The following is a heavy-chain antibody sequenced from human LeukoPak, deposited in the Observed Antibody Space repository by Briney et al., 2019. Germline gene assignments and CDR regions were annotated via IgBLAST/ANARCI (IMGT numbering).Heavy chain of an antibody. Sequence: GGSLRLSCAASGFTFSSYAMHWVRQAPGKGLEWVAVISYDGSNEYYADSVKGRFTISRDNSKNTLYLQMNSLRAEDTAVYYCAREGGITMIVVAALDYWGQGTLVTVSS. D-gene: IGHD3-22*01. J-gene: IGHJ4*02. V-gene: IGHV3-30-3*01. CDR2: ISYDGSNE. CDR1: GFTFSSYA. CDR3: AREGGITMIVVAALDY.